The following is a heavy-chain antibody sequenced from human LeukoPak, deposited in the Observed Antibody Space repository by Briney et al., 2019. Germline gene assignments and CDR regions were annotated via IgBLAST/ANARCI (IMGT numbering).Heavy chain of an antibody. V-gene: IGHV3-23*01. J-gene: IGHJ5*02. Sequence: PGGSLRLSCAASGFTFSSYAMSWVRQAPGKGLEWVSAISGSGGSTYYADSVKGRFTISRDNSKNTLYLQMNSLRAEDTAVYYCERDLRGVRTFDPWGQGTLVTVSS. CDR1: GFTFSSYA. D-gene: IGHD5-12*01. CDR3: ERDLRGVRTFDP. CDR2: ISGSGGST.